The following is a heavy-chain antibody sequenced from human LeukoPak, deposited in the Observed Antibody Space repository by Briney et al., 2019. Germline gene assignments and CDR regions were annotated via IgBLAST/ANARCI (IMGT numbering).Heavy chain of an antibody. Sequence: GGSLRLSCAASGFTVSSNYMSWVRQAPGKGLEWVSVIYSGGSTYYADSVKGRLTISRDNSKNTLYLQMNSLRAEDTAVYYCARDGYSYGPPLLGGQGTLVTVSS. V-gene: IGHV3-53*01. D-gene: IGHD5-18*01. CDR3: ARDGYSYGPPLL. CDR1: GFTVSSNY. J-gene: IGHJ4*02. CDR2: IYSGGST.